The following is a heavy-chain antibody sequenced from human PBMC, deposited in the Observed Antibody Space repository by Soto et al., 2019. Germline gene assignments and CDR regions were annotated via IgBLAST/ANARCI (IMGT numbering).Heavy chain of an antibody. CDR1: GGTFSSYA. CDR2: IIPIPGTA. J-gene: IGHJ6*02. V-gene: IGHV1-69*01. D-gene: IGHD2-2*01. Sequence: QVQLVQSGAEVKKPGSSVKVSCKASGGTFSSYAISWVRQAPGQGLEWMGGIIPIPGTANYAQKFQGRVTITADESTSTAYMELSSLRFEDTAVYYCARSQGSSTSLEIYYYYYYGMDVWGQGTTVTVS. CDR3: ARSQGSSTSLEIYYYYYYGMDV.